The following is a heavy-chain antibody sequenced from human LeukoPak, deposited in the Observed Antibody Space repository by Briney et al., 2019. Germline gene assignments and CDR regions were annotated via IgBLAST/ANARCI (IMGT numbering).Heavy chain of an antibody. J-gene: IGHJ6*02. V-gene: IGHV3-33*01. Sequence: PGGSLRLSCAASGFTFSSYGMHWVRQAPGKGLEWVAVIWYDGSNKYYADSVKGRFTISRDNSKNTLYLQMNSLRVEDTAVHYCAREWYSSTDYYYYGMDVWGQGTTVTVSS. D-gene: IGHD6-13*01. CDR1: GFTFSSYG. CDR3: AREWYSSTDYYYYGMDV. CDR2: IWYDGSNK.